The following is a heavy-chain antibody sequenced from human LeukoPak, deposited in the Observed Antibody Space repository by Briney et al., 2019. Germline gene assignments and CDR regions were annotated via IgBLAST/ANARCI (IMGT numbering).Heavy chain of an antibody. CDR1: GFTFSSYA. V-gene: IGHV3-23*01. Sequence: PGGSLRLSCAASGFTFSSYAMSWVRQAPGKGLEWVSGISGSGGSTYYADSVKGRFTISRDNSKYTLYLQMNSLRAEDTAVYYCAKQGSSSWDWFDPWGQGTLVTVSS. J-gene: IGHJ5*02. CDR2: ISGSGGST. CDR3: AKQGSSSWDWFDP. D-gene: IGHD6-13*01.